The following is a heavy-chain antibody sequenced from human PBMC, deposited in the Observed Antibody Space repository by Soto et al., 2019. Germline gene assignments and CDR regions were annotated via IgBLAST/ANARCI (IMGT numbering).Heavy chain of an antibody. J-gene: IGHJ6*02. Sequence: SETLSLTCTVSGGSISSYYWSWIRQPAGRGLEWIGRIYTSGSTNYNPSLKSRVTMSVDTSKNQFSLKLSSVTAADTAVYYCARDRVMYSSSPQPRYYYYGMDVWGQGTTVTVSS. V-gene: IGHV4-4*07. CDR1: GGSISSYY. CDR2: IYTSGST. CDR3: ARDRVMYSSSPQPRYYYYGMDV. D-gene: IGHD6-6*01.